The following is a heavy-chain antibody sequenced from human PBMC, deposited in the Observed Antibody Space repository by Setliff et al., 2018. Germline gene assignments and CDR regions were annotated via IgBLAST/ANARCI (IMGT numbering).Heavy chain of an antibody. V-gene: IGHV3-23*01. Sequence: GSLRLSCAASGFTFSSCAMTWVRQAPGKGLEWVSSISGSGGTTYYAGSVKGRFSISRDNSRNMLYLQMNGLRAEDAALYYCAKNRGSGYVSGMTFGYSHPWATDSWGQGALVTVSS. CDR1: GFTFSSCA. J-gene: IGHJ4*02. D-gene: IGHD3-16*01. CDR2: ISGSGGTT. CDR3: AKNRGSGYVSGMTFGYSHPWATDS.